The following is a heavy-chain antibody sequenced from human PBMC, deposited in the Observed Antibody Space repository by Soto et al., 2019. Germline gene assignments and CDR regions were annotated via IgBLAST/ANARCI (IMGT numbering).Heavy chain of an antibody. CDR1: GYTFTNYA. Sequence: QIQLVQSGAEMKKPGASVKVSCKASGYTFTNYAMHWVRQAPGQRLEWMGRINIANGDTIYSQNFQGRVTITRDTSASTVYLELSSLRFEDTAVYYCGRGQATFDPWGQGTLVTVSS. CDR3: GRGQATFDP. CDR2: INIANGDT. V-gene: IGHV1-3*04. J-gene: IGHJ5*02.